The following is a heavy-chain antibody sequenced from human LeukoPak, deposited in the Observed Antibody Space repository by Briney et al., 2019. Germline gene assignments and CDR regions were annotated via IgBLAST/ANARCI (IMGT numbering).Heavy chain of an antibody. CDR1: GGSISSYY. CDR3: ARESPMTSTSSFPDY. J-gene: IGHJ4*02. Sequence: SETLSLTCTVSGGSISSYYWSWIRQPPGKGLEWIGYIYYSGSTNYNPSLKSRVTISVDTSKNQFSLKLSSVTAADTVVYYCARESPMTSTSSFPDYWGQGTLVTVSS. V-gene: IGHV4-59*01. CDR2: IYYSGST. D-gene: IGHD2-21*02.